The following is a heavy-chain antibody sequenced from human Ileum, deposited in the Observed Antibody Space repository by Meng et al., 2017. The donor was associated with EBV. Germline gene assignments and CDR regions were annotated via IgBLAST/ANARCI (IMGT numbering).Heavy chain of an antibody. D-gene: IGHD2-15*01. V-gene: IGHV4-59*08. CDR1: GGSISSYY. J-gene: IGHJ4*02. CDR2: IYYSGRT. Sequence: QVQLQETGPGLVKPSGTLSFTCTFSGGSISSYYWGWIRQPPGKGLEWIGYIYYSGRTNYNPSLKSRVTISVDTSKNQFSLNLSSVTAADTAVYYCARGGWSLDYWGQGTLVTVSS. CDR3: ARGGWSLDY.